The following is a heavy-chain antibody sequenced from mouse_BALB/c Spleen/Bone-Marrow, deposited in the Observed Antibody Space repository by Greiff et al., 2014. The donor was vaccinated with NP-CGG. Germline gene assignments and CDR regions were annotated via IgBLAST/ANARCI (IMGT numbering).Heavy chain of an antibody. CDR2: IDPENGDT. V-gene: IGHV14-4*02. CDR1: GFNIKDYY. J-gene: IGHJ3*01. CDR3: TLYRIPPPGFAY. Sequence: VQLKESGAELVRSGASVKLSCTASGFNIKDYYMHWVKQRPEQGLEWIGWIDPENGDTEYAPKFQGKATMTADTSSNTAYLQLSSLTSEDAAVYYCTLYRIPPPGFAYWGQGTLVTVSA. D-gene: IGHD2-14*01.